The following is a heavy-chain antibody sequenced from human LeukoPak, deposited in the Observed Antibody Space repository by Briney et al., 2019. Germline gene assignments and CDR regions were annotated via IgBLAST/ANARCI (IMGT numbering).Heavy chain of an antibody. CDR1: GYTFTGYY. J-gene: IGHJ4*02. D-gene: IGHD3-22*01. V-gene: IGHV1-2*06. CDR2: INSNNGGT. CDR3: ARVYDSDFDY. Sequence: ASVKVSCKASGYTFTGYYIHWVRQAPGQGLDWMGRINSNNGGTNYAQKFQGRVTMTRDMSMSTAYMELSRLRSDDTAVYYCARVYDSDFDYWGQGTLVTVSS.